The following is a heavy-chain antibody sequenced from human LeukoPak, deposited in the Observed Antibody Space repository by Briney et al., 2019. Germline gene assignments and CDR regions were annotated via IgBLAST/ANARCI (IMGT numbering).Heavy chain of an antibody. Sequence: SETLSLTCTVSGVSISSGDYYWSWIRQPPGKGLEWIGYIYYSGSTYYNPSLKSRVTISVDTSKNQFSLKLSSVTAADTAVYYCARWEEYYYDSSGSRVRNAFDIWGQGTMVTVSS. CDR3: ARWEEYYYDSSGSRVRNAFDI. V-gene: IGHV4-30-4*01. CDR1: GVSISSGDYY. CDR2: IYYSGST. J-gene: IGHJ3*02. D-gene: IGHD3-22*01.